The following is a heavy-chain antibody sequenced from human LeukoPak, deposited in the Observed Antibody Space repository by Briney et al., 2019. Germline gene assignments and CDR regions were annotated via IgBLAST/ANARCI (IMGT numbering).Heavy chain of an antibody. V-gene: IGHV4-34*01. CDR2: INHSGST. CDR1: GGSFSGYY. CDR3: ARSAVVKWFDP. J-gene: IGHJ5*02. D-gene: IGHD2-21*01. Sequence: SETLSFTCAVYGGSFSGYYWSWIRQPPGKGLEWIGEINHSGSTNYNPSLKSRVTISVDTSKNQFSLKLSSVTAADTAVYYCARSAVVKWFDPWGQGTLVTVSS.